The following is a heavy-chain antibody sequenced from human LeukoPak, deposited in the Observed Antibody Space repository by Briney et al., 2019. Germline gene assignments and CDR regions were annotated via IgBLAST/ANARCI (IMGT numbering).Heavy chain of an antibody. CDR2: INPQTGGT. CDR3: ARDVAGFFDE. J-gene: IGHJ4*02. V-gene: IGHV1-2*02. Sequence: ASVTVSFKASGYTFTAYYIHWVRQAPGQGLEWMGWINPQTGGTSYEQTYSGRVTMTSDTSVDTVYMELNSLGSNDTAVYYCARDVAGFFDEWGQGTLVSVSS. D-gene: IGHD6-19*01. CDR1: GYTFTAYY.